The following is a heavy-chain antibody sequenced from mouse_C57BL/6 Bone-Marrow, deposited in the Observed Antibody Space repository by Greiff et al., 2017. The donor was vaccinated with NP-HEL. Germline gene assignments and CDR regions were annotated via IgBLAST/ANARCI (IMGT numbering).Heavy chain of an antibody. CDR1: GYTFTSYW. J-gene: IGHJ2*01. V-gene: IGHV1-64*01. Sequence: QVQLQQSGAELVKPGASVKLSCKASGYTFTSYWMHWVKQRPGQGLEWIGMIHPNSGSTNSNEKLKSKATLTVAKSSSTAYMQLSSLTSEDSAVYCCAGMVQFDYWGQGTTFTVSS. D-gene: IGHD2-10*02. CDR3: AGMVQFDY. CDR2: IHPNSGST.